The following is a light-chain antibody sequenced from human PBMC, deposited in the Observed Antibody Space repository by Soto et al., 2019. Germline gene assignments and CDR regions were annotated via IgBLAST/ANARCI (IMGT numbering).Light chain of an antibody. V-gene: IGKV2-24*01. Sequence: DIVMTQTPLSSPVTLGQPASISCRSTQSLVHSDGNTYLSWLQQRPGQPPRLLIYEISNRFSGVPDRFSGSGAGTDFTLKISRVEAEDVGVYSCMQATQFPWTFGQGTKVEIK. CDR1: QSLVHSDGNTY. CDR3: MQATQFPWT. J-gene: IGKJ1*01. CDR2: EIS.